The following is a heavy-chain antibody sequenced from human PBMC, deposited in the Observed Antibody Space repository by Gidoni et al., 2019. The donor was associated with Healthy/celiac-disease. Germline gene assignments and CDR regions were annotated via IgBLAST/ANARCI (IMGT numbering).Heavy chain of an antibody. V-gene: IGHV4-59*08. J-gene: IGHJ2*01. Sequence: QVQLQESGPGLVKPSATLSLTCTVPGGSISSYYWSWIRQPPGKGLECIGYSYYSGSTNYHPSLKSRVTISVDTSKNQFSLKLSSVTAADTAVYYCARNPTVNKYWYFDLWCRGTLVTVSS. CDR3: ARNPTVNKYWYFDL. CDR1: GGSISSYY. D-gene: IGHD4-17*01. CDR2: SYYSGST.